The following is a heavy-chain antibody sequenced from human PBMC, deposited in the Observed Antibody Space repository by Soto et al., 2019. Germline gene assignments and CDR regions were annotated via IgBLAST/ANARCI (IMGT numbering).Heavy chain of an antibody. V-gene: IGHV1-18*04. CDR2: ISAYSGNT. CDR1: GYTFTSYG. Sequence: ASVKVSCKASGYTFTSYGISWVRQAPGQGLEWMGWISAYSGNTNYAQKLQGRVTMTTDTSTSTAYMELRSLRSDDTAVYYCARDIRVIVVVPAAPEGYYYYYYGMDVWGQGTTVTVSS. J-gene: IGHJ6*02. CDR3: ARDIRVIVVVPAAPEGYYYYYYGMDV. D-gene: IGHD2-2*01.